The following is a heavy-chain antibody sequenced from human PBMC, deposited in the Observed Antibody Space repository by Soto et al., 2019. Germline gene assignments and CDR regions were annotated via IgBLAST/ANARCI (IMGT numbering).Heavy chain of an antibody. V-gene: IGHV1-3*01. CDR1: GYTFTSYA. CDR2: INAGNANT. D-gene: IGHD2-2*01. J-gene: IGHJ6*02. CDR3: ASDSSTKYYYGMDV. Sequence: ASVKVSCKASGYTFTSYAMHWVRQAPGQRLEWMGWINAGNANTKYSQKFQGRVTITRDTSASTAYMELSSLRSEDTAVYYCASDSSTKYYYGMDVWGQGTTVTVSS.